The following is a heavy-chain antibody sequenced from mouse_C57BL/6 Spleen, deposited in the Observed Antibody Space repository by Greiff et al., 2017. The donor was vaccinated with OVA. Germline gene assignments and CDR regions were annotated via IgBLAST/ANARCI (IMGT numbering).Heavy chain of an antibody. D-gene: IGHD2-4*01. Sequence: VQLQQSGAELVKPGASVKISCKASGYAFSSYWMNWVKQRPGKGLEWIGQIYPGDGDTNYNGKFKGKATLTADKSSSTAYMQLSSLTSEDSAVYFCARLDYEGAWFAYWGQGTLVTVSA. J-gene: IGHJ3*01. V-gene: IGHV1-80*01. CDR1: GYAFSSYW. CDR3: ARLDYEGAWFAY. CDR2: IYPGDGDT.